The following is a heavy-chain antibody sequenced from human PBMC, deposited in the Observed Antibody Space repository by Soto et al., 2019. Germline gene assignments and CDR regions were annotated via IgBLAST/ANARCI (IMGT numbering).Heavy chain of an antibody. CDR3: AKDRDYKVYYYYGMDV. J-gene: IGHJ6*02. CDR1: GFTFSSYG. CDR2: ISYDGSNK. D-gene: IGHD4-17*01. V-gene: IGHV3-30*18. Sequence: QVQLVESGGGVVQPGRSLRLSCAASGFTFSSYGMHWVRQAPGKGLEWVAVISYDGSNKYYADSVKGRFTISRDNSKNTRYLQMNSLRAEDTAVYYCAKDRDYKVYYYYGMDVWGQGTTVTVSS.